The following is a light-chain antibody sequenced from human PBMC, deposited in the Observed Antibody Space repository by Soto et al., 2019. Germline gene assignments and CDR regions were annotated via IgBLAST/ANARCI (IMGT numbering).Light chain of an antibody. V-gene: IGKV4-1*01. Sequence: DIVMTQSPDSLAVSLGERATINCKSSQSVLYSSNNKNYLAWYQQKPGQPPKLLIYWASTRESGVPDRVSGSGSGTDFTLTISSLQAEDVAVYYCQQDYRGLTFGPGTKVDIK. J-gene: IGKJ3*01. CDR3: QQDYRGLT. CDR2: WAS. CDR1: QSVLYSSNNKNY.